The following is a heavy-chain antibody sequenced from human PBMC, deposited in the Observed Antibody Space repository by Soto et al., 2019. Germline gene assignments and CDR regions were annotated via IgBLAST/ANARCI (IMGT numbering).Heavy chain of an antibody. Sequence: GESLKISCKGSGYSFTSYWIGWVRQMPGKGLEWMGIIYPGDSDTRYSPSFQGQVTISADKSISTAYLQWSSLKASDTAMYYCARQGRITIFGVVINYFDYWGQGTLVTVSS. V-gene: IGHV5-51*01. J-gene: IGHJ4*02. CDR2: IYPGDSDT. CDR3: ARQGRITIFGVVINYFDY. D-gene: IGHD3-3*01. CDR1: GYSFTSYW.